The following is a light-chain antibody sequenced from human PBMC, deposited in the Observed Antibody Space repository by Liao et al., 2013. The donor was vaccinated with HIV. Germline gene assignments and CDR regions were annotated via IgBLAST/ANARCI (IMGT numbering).Light chain of an antibody. CDR3: HVWDITSGHV. CDR1: KLGTKD. J-gene: IGLJ1*01. CDR2: QDS. Sequence: SYELSQPPSVSMSPGQAATITCSGDKLGTKDVSWYQQKPGQSPVMVIYQDSKRPSGIPERFSGSNSGNAATLTISRIEAGDEADYYCHVWDITSGHVFGTGTKVTAL. V-gene: IGLV3-1*01.